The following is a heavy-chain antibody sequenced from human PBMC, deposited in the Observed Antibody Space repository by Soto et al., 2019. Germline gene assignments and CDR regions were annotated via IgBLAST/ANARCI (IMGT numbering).Heavy chain of an antibody. CDR2: INHSGTT. D-gene: IGHD6-19*01. CDR1: GGSFSPYF. V-gene: IGHV4-34*01. J-gene: IGHJ2*01. CDR3: ARLASGWQYYYFDF. Sequence: QVQLQQWGAGLLKPSETLSLTCAVYGGSFSPYFWSWIRQPPGKGREWIGEINHSGTTNYNPSLTPPATLSVDPSKNQVSLKLTSVTASDTAVYYCARLASGWQYYYFDFWGRGTPFTVSS.